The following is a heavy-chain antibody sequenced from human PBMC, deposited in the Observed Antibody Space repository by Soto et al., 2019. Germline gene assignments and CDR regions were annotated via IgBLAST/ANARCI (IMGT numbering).Heavy chain of an antibody. CDR1: GLTFSGHW. J-gene: IGHJ4*02. CDR2: IKPDGSET. Sequence: GGSLRLSCAASGLTFSGHWMTWVRQTPGEGLQWVAAIKPDGSETFYVDSVEGRFTISRDNARNSLFLQMDSLRAEDTAVYYCTSSPSGMTYHAGFDFWGQGTLVTVS. CDR3: TSSPSGMTYHAGFDF. D-gene: IGHD2-21*02. V-gene: IGHV3-7*03.